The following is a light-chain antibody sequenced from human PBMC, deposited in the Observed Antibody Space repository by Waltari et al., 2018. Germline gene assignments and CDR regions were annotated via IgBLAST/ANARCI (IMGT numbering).Light chain of an antibody. Sequence: EIVLTPSPGTLSLSPGERATLSCRASQSVSSSYLAWYQQEPGQAPRLLIYGASSRATGIPDRFSGSGSGTDFTLTISRLEPEDFAVYYCQQYGSSPLTFGGGTKVEIK. CDR2: GAS. CDR1: QSVSSSY. J-gene: IGKJ4*01. CDR3: QQYGSSPLT. V-gene: IGKV3-20*01.